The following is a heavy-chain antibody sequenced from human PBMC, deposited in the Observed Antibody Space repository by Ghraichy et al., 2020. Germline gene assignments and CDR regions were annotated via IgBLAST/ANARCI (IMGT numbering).Heavy chain of an antibody. J-gene: IGHJ4*02. D-gene: IGHD3-3*01. CDR3: AKVGAFLEYYFDY. CDR1: GFSFGNSA. CDR2: TTSTGRIT. Sequence: GESLNISCVASGFSFGNSALSWVRQAPGRGLEWVSSTTSTGRITYYSDSVKGRFTISRDNSNNTLYLLMDSLRPEDTAIYYCAKVGAFLEYYFDYWGQGVRVTVSS. V-gene: IGHV3-23*01.